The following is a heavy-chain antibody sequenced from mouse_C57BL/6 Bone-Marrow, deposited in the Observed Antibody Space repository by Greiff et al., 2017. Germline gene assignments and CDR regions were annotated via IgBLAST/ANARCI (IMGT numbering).Heavy chain of an antibody. CDR3: ARDDYYGSSNYAMDY. Sequence: QVQLQQPGAELVKPGASVKLSCKASGYTFTSYWMQWVKQRPGQGLEWIGEIDPSDSYTNYNQKFKGKATLTVDTSSSTAYLQLSSLTSEDSAVYYCARDDYYGSSNYAMDYWGQGTSVTVSS. CDR2: IDPSDSYT. V-gene: IGHV1-50*01. J-gene: IGHJ4*01. CDR1: GYTFTSYW. D-gene: IGHD1-1*01.